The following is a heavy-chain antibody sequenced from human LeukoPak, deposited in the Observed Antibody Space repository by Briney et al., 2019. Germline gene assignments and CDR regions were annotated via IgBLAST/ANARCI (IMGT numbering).Heavy chain of an antibody. J-gene: IGHJ4*02. CDR2: IRYDGSNK. CDR3: AKDIIAAAEEGFDY. V-gene: IGHV3-30*02. D-gene: IGHD6-13*01. Sequence: GGSLRLSCAASGFTFSSYGMHWVRQAPGKGLEWVAFIRYDGSNKYYADSVKGRFTISRDNSKNTLYLQMNSLRAEDTAVYYCAKDIIAAAEEGFDYWGQGTLVTVSS. CDR1: GFTFSSYG.